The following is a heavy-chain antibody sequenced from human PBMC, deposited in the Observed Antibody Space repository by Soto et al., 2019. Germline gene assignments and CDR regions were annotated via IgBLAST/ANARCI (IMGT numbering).Heavy chain of an antibody. CDR1: GFTFSNAW. D-gene: IGHD2-21*02. V-gene: IGHV3-15*07. Sequence: GGSLRLSCAASGFTFSNAWMNWVRQATGKGLEWVGRIKSKTDGGTTDYAAPVKGRFTISRDDSKNTLYLQMNSLKTEDTAMYYCTATDCGGDCWVDYWGQGTLVTVSS. J-gene: IGHJ4*02. CDR2: IKSKTDGGTT. CDR3: TATDCGGDCWVDY.